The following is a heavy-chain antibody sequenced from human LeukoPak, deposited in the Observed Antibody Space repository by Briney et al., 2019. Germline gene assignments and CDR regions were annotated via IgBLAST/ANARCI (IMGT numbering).Heavy chain of an antibody. J-gene: IGHJ4*02. CDR2: IIPIFGTA. D-gene: IGHD3-10*01. CDR1: GGTFSSYA. CDR3: AIGTTMVRGVI. Sequence: ASVKVSCKASGGTFSSYAISWVRQAPGRGLEWMGRIIPIFGTANCAQKFQGRVTITTDESTSTAYMELSSLRSEGTAVYYCAIGTTMVRGVIWGQGTLVTVSS. V-gene: IGHV1-69*05.